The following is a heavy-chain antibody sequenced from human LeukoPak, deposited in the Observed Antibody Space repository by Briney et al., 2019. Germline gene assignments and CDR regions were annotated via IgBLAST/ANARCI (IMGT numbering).Heavy chain of an antibody. CDR2: ISAYNGNT. J-gene: IGHJ4*02. V-gene: IGHV1-18*01. D-gene: IGHD6-19*01. Sequence: ASVKVSCKASGYTFISYGISWVRQAPGQGLEWMGWISAYNGNTNYAQKLQGRVTMTTDTSTSTAYMELRSLRSDDTAVYYCGREVAGSSYFDYWGQGTLVTVSS. CDR1: GYTFISYG. CDR3: GREVAGSSYFDY.